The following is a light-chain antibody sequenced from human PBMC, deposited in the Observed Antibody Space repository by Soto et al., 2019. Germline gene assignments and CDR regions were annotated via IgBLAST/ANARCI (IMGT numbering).Light chain of an antibody. CDR2: GAS. Sequence: EIVMTQSPATLSVSPGERATLSCRASQSVDSNVAWYHQKLGQAPRLLIYGASTRATGCPARFSGSRSGTEFTLTINRLQSEDFVVYYCQQYDNWPLTFGGGTKVEIK. V-gene: IGKV3-15*01. CDR1: QSVDSN. CDR3: QQYDNWPLT. J-gene: IGKJ4*01.